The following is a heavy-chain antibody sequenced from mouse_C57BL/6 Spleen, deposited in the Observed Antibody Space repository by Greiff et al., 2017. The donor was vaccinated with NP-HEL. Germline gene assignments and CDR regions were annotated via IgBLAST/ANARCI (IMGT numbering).Heavy chain of an antibody. CDR2: IWSGGST. J-gene: IGHJ2*01. D-gene: IGHD2-4*01. V-gene: IGHV2-2*01. CDR3: ASSTMITRWGFDY. Sequence: VQRVESGPGLVQPSQSLSITCTVSGFSLTSYGVHWVRQSPGKGLEWLGVIWSGGSTDYNAAFISRLSISKDNSKSQVFFKMTSLQADDTAIYYCASSTMITRWGFDYWGQGTTLTVSS. CDR1: GFSLTSYG.